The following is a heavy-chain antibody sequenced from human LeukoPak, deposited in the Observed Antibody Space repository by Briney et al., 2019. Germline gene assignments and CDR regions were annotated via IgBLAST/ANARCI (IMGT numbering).Heavy chain of an antibody. D-gene: IGHD3-9*01. Sequence: GGSLRLSCAASGFTFSSYGMHWVRQAPGKGLEWVALISYDGSNEYYADSVRGRFTISRDNSKFTLYMQMNSLRAEDTAVYYCARERPYYDILTGYYQALDYWGQGTLVTVSS. V-gene: IGHV3-30*03. CDR3: ARERPYYDILTGYYQALDY. CDR1: GFTFSSYG. CDR2: ISYDGSNE. J-gene: IGHJ4*02.